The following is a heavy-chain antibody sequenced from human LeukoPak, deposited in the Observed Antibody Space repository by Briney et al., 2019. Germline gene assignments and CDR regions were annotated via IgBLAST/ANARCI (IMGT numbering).Heavy chain of an antibody. Sequence: ASVRVSCKASGYTFTSYGISWVRQAPGQGLEWMGWISAYNDNTNYAQKLQGRVTMTTDTSTSTAYMELRSLRSDDTAVYYCARARGYYDSSGYCFDYWGQGTLVTVSS. J-gene: IGHJ4*02. V-gene: IGHV1-18*01. CDR1: GYTFTSYG. D-gene: IGHD3-22*01. CDR3: ARARGYYDSSGYCFDY. CDR2: ISAYNDNT.